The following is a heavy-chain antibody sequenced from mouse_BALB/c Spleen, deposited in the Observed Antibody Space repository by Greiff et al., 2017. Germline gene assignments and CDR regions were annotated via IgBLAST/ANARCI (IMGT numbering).Heavy chain of an antibody. CDR3: ARQTLGPGYFDY. V-gene: IGHV5-12-2*01. Sequence: EVQGVESGGGLVQPGGSLKLSCAASGFTFSSHTMSWVRQTPEKRLEWVAYISNGGGSTYYPDTVKGRFTISRDNAKNTLYLQMSSLKSEDTAMYYCARQTLGPGYFDYWGQGTTLTVSS. J-gene: IGHJ2*01. CDR2: ISNGGGST. CDR1: GFTFSSHT. D-gene: IGHD4-1*01.